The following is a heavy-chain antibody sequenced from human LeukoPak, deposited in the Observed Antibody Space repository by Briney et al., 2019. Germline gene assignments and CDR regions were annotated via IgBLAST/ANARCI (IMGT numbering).Heavy chain of an antibody. D-gene: IGHD2-15*01. CDR2: ITGNGGST. V-gene: IGHV3-23*01. Sequence: GGSLRLSCAASGFTFSTYAINWVRQVPGKGLEWVSSITGNGGSTYLADSVKGRFTISRDNSRNTLYLQMNSLSAEDTAVYYCAKATLGSCSGARCYPFDYWGQGTLVTVSS. CDR1: GFTFSTYA. CDR3: AKATLGSCSGARCYPFDY. J-gene: IGHJ4*02.